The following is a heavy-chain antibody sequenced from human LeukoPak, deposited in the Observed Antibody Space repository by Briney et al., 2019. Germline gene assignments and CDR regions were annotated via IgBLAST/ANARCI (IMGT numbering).Heavy chain of an antibody. CDR3: ARDDRTVDDPFDY. J-gene: IGHJ4*02. Sequence: GASVKVSCKAFGYTFTGYYMHWVRQAPGQGREWMGRINPNSGGTNYAQKFQGRVTMTRDTSISTAYMELSRLRSDDTAVYYCARDDRTVDDPFDYWGQGTLVTVSS. V-gene: IGHV1-2*06. D-gene: IGHD5-12*01. CDR1: GYTFTGYY. CDR2: INPNSGGT.